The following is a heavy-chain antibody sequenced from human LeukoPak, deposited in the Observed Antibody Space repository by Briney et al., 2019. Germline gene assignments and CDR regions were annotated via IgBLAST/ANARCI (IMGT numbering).Heavy chain of an antibody. Sequence: GGSLRLSCAASGFTFSSYAMHWVRQAPGKGLEWVAVISYDGSNKYYADSVKGRFTISRDNSKNTLYLQMNSLRAEDTAVYYCARDSGAIWGSTGGYFDYWGQGTLVTVSS. J-gene: IGHJ4*02. CDR1: GFTFSSYA. D-gene: IGHD1-14*01. CDR3: ARDSGAIWGSTGGYFDY. V-gene: IGHV3-30-3*01. CDR2: ISYDGSNK.